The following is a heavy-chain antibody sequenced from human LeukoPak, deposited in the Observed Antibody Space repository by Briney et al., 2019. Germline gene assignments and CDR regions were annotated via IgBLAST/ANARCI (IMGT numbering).Heavy chain of an antibody. CDR2: IRSDGSPK. CDR1: GFTISTYG. D-gene: IGHD6-13*01. V-gene: IGHV3-30*02. J-gene: IGHJ1*01. Sequence: GGSLRLSCAAFGFTISTYGMHWVRQAPGKGLEWVAFIRSDGSPKYNADSVEGRFTISRDNSENTLYLQMNSLRAEDTAVYYCAKDREYSSNWYEYFQHWGQGTLVTVSS. CDR3: AKDREYSSNWYEYFQH.